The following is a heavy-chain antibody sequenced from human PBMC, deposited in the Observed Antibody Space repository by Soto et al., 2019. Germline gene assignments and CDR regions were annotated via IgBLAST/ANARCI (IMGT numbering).Heavy chain of an antibody. D-gene: IGHD6-19*01. CDR1: GGSFSSYA. V-gene: IGHV1-69*06. CDR3: ARAGPVAGNHAFDI. J-gene: IGHJ3*02. Sequence: QVQLVQSGAEVKKPGSSVKVSCNASGGSFSSYAISWVRQAPVPGLEWMGGIIPIFGRATYAQKFQGRVPIMADKSTSKAYMELSSLRSEDTAVYYCARAGPVAGNHAFDICGQGTLVTVSS. CDR2: IIPIFGRA.